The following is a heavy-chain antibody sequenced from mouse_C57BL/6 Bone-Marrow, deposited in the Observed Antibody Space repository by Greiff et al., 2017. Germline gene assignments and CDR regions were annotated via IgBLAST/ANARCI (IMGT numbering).Heavy chain of an antibody. V-gene: IGHV1-69*01. J-gene: IGHJ3*01. CDR2: IDPSDSYT. Sequence: VQLQQPGAELVMPGASVKLSCKASGYTFTSYWMHWVKQRPGPGLEWIGEIDPSDSYTNYNQKFKGKSTLTVDKASSTAYMQLSSLTCEDSAVYYCAREGILWLFAYWGQGTLVTVSA. D-gene: IGHD2-2*01. CDR3: AREGILWLFAY. CDR1: GYTFTSYW.